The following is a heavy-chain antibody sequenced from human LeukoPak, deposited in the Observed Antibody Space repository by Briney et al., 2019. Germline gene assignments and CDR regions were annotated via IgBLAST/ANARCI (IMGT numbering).Heavy chain of an antibody. CDR1: GFTFSSYD. CDR3: ARGRGYYDSSGYLNFDY. J-gene: IGHJ4*02. V-gene: IGHV3-13*01. D-gene: IGHD3-22*01. Sequence: GRSLRLSCAASGFTFSSYDMHWVRQATGKGLEWVSAIGTAGDTYYPGSVKGRFTISRENAKNSLYLQMNSLRAGDTAVYYCARGRGYYDSSGYLNFDYWGQGTLVTVSS. CDR2: IGTAGDT.